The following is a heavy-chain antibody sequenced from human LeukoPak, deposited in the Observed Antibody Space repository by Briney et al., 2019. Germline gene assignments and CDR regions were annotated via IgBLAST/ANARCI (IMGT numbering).Heavy chain of an antibody. V-gene: IGHV3-7*03. Sequence: GGSLRLSCAASGFTFSSYWMSWVRQAPGKGLEWVANIKQDGSEKYYVDSVKGRFTISRDNAKNSLYLQMNSLRAEDTAVYYCARAVSRGWVGYYFDYWGQGTLVTVSS. CDR2: IKQDGSEK. CDR3: ARAVSRGWVGYYFDY. J-gene: IGHJ4*02. CDR1: GFTFSSYW. D-gene: IGHD6-19*01.